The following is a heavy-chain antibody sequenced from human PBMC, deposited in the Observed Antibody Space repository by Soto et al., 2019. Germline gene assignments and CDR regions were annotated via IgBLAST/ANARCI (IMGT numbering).Heavy chain of an antibody. V-gene: IGHV4-39*01. Sequence: SSESLSLTCTVSGGSISSSTYYWGWMRQPPGKGLEWIASFFIGGNTYYNPSLKSRVTISVDTSKNQFSLKLSSVTAADTAVYYCARHRHARGSVYFQHWGQGTLVTVSS. J-gene: IGHJ1*01. CDR1: GGSISSSTYY. CDR3: ARHRHARGSVYFQH. CDR2: FFIGGNT. D-gene: IGHD2-8*01.